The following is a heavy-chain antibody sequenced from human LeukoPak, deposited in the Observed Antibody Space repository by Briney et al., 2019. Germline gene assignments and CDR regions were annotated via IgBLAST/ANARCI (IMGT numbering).Heavy chain of an antibody. D-gene: IGHD6-19*01. Sequence: ASVKVSCKASGYTFTSYGISWVRQAPGQGLEWMGRISAYNGNTNYAQKLQGRVTMTTDTSTSTAYMELRSLRSDDTAVYYCARLIAVAVRNYGMDVWGQGTTVTVSS. V-gene: IGHV1-18*01. CDR1: GYTFTSYG. J-gene: IGHJ6*02. CDR2: ISAYNGNT. CDR3: ARLIAVAVRNYGMDV.